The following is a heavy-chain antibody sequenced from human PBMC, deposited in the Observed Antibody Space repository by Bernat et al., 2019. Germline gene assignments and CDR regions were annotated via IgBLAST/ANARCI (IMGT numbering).Heavy chain of an antibody. CDR3: ARQRSSSWYSPFEY. Sequence: QLQLQESGPGLVKPSETLSLTCTVSGGSISSSSYYWGWIRQPPGKGLEWIGSIYYSGSTYYNASPKSRATISVDTSKNQFSLKLSSVTAADTAVYYCARQRSSSWYSPFEYWGQGTLVTVSS. D-gene: IGHD6-13*01. V-gene: IGHV4-39*01. CDR2: IYYSGST. J-gene: IGHJ4*02. CDR1: GGSISSSSYY.